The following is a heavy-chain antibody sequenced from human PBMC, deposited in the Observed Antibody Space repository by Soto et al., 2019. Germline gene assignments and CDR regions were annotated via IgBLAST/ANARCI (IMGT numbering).Heavy chain of an antibody. J-gene: IGHJ4*02. CDR1: GYTFASFY. CDR2: INSGAGNT. V-gene: IGHV1-46*01. CDR3: ARIATATPPYYFDY. Sequence: ASVKVSCKASGYTFASFYVHWVRQAPGQGLEWMGVINSGAGNTAYAQKFQGRVTMTSDTSTSTLYMEMSSLRSEDTAVYYCARIATATPPYYFDYWGQGTLVTVSS.